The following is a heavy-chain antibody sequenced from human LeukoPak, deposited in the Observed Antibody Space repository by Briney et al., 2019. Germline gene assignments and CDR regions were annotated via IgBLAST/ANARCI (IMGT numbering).Heavy chain of an antibody. J-gene: IGHJ4*02. D-gene: IGHD3-10*01. Sequence: KSSETLSLTCTVSGGSISSYYWSWIRQPPGKGLEWVGYIYYSGSTNYNPSLKSRVTISVDTSKNQFTLKLSSVTAENTAVYYRANVRGGQLGGRFYYWGQGTLVTVSS. CDR3: ANVRGGQLGGRFYY. CDR1: GGSISSYY. V-gene: IGHV4-59*08. CDR2: IYYSGST.